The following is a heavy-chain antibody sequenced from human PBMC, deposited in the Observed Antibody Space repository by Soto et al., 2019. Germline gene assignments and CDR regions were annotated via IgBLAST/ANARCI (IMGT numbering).Heavy chain of an antibody. CDR1: GFTFSSYA. CDR2: ISYDGSNK. V-gene: IGHV3-30-3*01. D-gene: IGHD2-15*01. Sequence: AGGSLRLSCAASGFTFSSYAMHWVRQAPGKGLEWVAVISYDGSNKYYADSVKGRFTISRDNSKNTLYLQMNSLRAEDTAVYYCARDYLGGLDYWGQGTLVTVSS. CDR3: ARDYLGGLDY. J-gene: IGHJ4*02.